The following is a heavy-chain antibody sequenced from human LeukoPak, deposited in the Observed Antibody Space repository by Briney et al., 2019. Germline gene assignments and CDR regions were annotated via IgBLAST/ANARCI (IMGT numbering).Heavy chain of an antibody. Sequence: GGSLRLSCAASGFTFSSYGMHWVRQAPGKGLEWVAVISYDGSNKYYADSVKGRFTISRDNSKNTLYLQMNSLRAEDTAVYYCAKDLTSSSWYLVWYFDLWGRGTLVTVSS. J-gene: IGHJ2*01. CDR2: ISYDGSNK. CDR3: AKDLTSSSWYLVWYFDL. V-gene: IGHV3-30*18. CDR1: GFTFSSYG. D-gene: IGHD6-13*01.